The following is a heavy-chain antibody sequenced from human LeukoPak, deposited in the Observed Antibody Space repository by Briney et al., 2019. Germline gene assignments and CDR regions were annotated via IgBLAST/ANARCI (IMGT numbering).Heavy chain of an antibody. CDR1: GFTFSSYG. Sequence: PGRSLRLSYAASGFTFSSYGMHWVRQAPGKGLEWVAVISYDGSNKYYADSVKGRFTISRDNSKNTLYLQMNSLRAEDTAVYYCAKDRREYSYGSFDYWGQGTLVTVSS. D-gene: IGHD5-18*01. CDR2: ISYDGSNK. J-gene: IGHJ4*02. CDR3: AKDRREYSYGSFDY. V-gene: IGHV3-30*18.